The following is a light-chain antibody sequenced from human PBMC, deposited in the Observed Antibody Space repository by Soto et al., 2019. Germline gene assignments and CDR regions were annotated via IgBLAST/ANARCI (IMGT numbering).Light chain of an antibody. J-gene: IGKJ4*01. Sequence: DIQMTQSPSSVSASVGDRVTITCRASQGISSWLAWYQQKPEKAPKLVIYDASSLQSGVPSRFSGSGSGTDFTLTISNLQPEDFATYYCQQVKSYPFTFGGGTKVDIK. CDR1: QGISSW. CDR3: QQVKSYPFT. CDR2: DAS. V-gene: IGKV1-12*01.